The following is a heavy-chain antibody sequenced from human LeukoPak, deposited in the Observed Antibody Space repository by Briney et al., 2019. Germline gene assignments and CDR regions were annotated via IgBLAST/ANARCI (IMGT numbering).Heavy chain of an antibody. D-gene: IGHD3-9*01. CDR3: ARSNFDWLLSPYNWFDP. V-gene: IGHV1-8*01. Sequence: ASVKVSCKASGYTFTSYDINWVRQATGQGLEWMGWMNPNSGNTGYAQKFQGRVTMTRNTSISTAYMELSSLRSEDTAVYYCARSNFDWLLSPYNWFDPWGQGTLVTVSS. J-gene: IGHJ5*02. CDR1: GYTFTSYD. CDR2: MNPNSGNT.